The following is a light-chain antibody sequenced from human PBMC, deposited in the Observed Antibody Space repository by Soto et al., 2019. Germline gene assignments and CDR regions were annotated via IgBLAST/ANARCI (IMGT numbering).Light chain of an antibody. V-gene: IGLV2-14*01. CDR3: SSDTSSSTLV. CDR2: EVS. J-gene: IGLJ2*01. CDR1: SSDVGGYNY. Sequence: QYALTQPASVSGSPGQSITISCTGTSSDVGGYNYVSWYQQHPGKAPKLMIYEVSNRPSGVSNRFSGSKSGNTASLTISGLQAEDEADYYCSSDTSSSTLVFGGGTKLTVL.